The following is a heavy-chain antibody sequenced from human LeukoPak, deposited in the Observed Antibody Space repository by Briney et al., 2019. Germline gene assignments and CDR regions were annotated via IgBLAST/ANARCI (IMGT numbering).Heavy chain of an antibody. CDR2: INPNSGGT. Sequence: WASVKVSCKASGYTFTGYYMHWVRQAPGQGLEWMGWINPNSGGTNYAQKFQGRVTMTRDTSISTAYMELSRLRSDDTAVYYCARGDYGGNSVIVYWGQGTLVTVSS. V-gene: IGHV1-2*02. J-gene: IGHJ4*02. CDR3: ARGDYGGNSVIVY. CDR1: GYTFTGYY. D-gene: IGHD4-23*01.